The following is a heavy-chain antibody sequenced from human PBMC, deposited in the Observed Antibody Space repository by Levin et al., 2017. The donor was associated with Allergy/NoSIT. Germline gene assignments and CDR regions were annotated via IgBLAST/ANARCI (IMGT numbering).Heavy chain of an antibody. CDR3: AHRNPNPMVRAPHFDY. Sequence: SGPTLVKPPQTLTLTCTFSGFSLSPSGVGVGWIRQPPGKALEWLALIYWDDDKRYSPSLKSRLTITNDTSKNQVVLTMTNMDPVDTATYYCAHRNPNPMVRAPHFDYWGQGTLVTVSS. V-gene: IGHV2-5*02. D-gene: IGHD3-10*01. J-gene: IGHJ4*02. CDR2: IYWDDDK. CDR1: GFSLSPSGVG.